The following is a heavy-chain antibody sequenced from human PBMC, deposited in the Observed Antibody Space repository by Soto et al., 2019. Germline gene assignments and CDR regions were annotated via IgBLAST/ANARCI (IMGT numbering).Heavy chain of an antibody. D-gene: IGHD3-22*01. J-gene: IGHJ4*02. Sequence: PGGSLRLSCAASGFTFSSYAMSWVRQAPGKGLEWVSAISGSGGSTYYADSVKGRFTISRDNSKNTLYLQMNSLRAEDTAVYYCAKSGIMIVVANSHLDYWGQGTLVTVS. CDR3: AKSGIMIVVANSHLDY. CDR1: GFTFSSYA. V-gene: IGHV3-23*01. CDR2: ISGSGGST.